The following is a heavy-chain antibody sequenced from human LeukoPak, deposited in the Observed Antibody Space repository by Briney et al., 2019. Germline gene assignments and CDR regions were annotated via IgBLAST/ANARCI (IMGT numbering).Heavy chain of an antibody. CDR3: AREVVESLSSGYYPRY. CDR2: ISGSGGST. D-gene: IGHD3-22*01. CDR1: GFTFSSYA. J-gene: IGHJ4*02. V-gene: IGHV3-23*01. Sequence: PGGSLRLSCAASGFTFSSYAMSWVRQAPGKGLEWVSAISGSGGSTYYADSVKGRFTISRDNSKNTLYLQMNSLRAEDTAVYYCAREVVESLSSGYYPRYWGQGTLVTVSS.